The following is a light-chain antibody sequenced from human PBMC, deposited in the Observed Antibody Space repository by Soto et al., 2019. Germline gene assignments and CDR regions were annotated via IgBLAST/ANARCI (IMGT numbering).Light chain of an antibody. CDR1: SSDVGGYNY. J-gene: IGLJ1*01. V-gene: IGLV2-14*01. CDR2: DVS. CDR3: SSYPSSSTRYV. Sequence: QSALTQPASVSGSPGQSITISCTGTSSDVGGYNYVSWYQQHPGKAPKLLIYDVSNRPSGVSNRFSGSKSGNTASLTISGRQADDEADYYCSSYPSSSTRYVFGPGTKLTVL.